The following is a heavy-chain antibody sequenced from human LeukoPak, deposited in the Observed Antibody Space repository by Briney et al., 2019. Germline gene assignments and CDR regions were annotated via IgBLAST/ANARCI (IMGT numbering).Heavy chain of an antibody. Sequence: SETLSLTCTVPGASISRYYWSWIRQPPGKGLEWIGYIYYSGSTNYNPSLKSRVTISVDTSKNQFSLKLSSVTAADTAVYYCARGKRSFDYWGQGTLVTVSS. CDR2: IYYSGST. J-gene: IGHJ4*02. CDR1: GASISRYY. V-gene: IGHV4-59*01. CDR3: ARGKRSFDY. D-gene: IGHD1-1*01.